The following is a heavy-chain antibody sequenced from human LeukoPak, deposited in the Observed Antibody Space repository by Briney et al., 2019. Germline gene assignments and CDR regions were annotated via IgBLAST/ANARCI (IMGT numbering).Heavy chain of an antibody. Sequence: ASVKVSCKASGYTFTGYYMHWVRQAPGQGLEWMGRINPNSGGTNYAQKFQGRVTMTRDTSISTAYMELSRLRSDDTAVYYCARTHYYGSGSQNPFDYWGQGTLVTVSS. J-gene: IGHJ4*02. CDR1: GYTFTGYY. V-gene: IGHV1-2*06. CDR3: ARTHYYGSGSQNPFDY. CDR2: INPNSGGT. D-gene: IGHD3-10*01.